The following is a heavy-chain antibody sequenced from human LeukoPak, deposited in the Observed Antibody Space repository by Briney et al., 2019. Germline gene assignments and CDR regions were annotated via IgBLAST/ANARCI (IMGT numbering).Heavy chain of an antibody. V-gene: IGHV4-61*02. J-gene: IGHJ6*03. Sequence: SETLSLTCTVSGGSISSGSYYWSWIRQPAGKGLEWIGRIYTSGSTNYNPSLKSRVTISVDTSKNQFSLKLSSVTAADTAVYYCASGSIAVAGPGYYYYYCMDVWGKGTTVTISS. D-gene: IGHD6-19*01. CDR3: ASGSIAVAGPGYYYYYCMDV. CDR1: GGSISSGSYY. CDR2: IYTSGST.